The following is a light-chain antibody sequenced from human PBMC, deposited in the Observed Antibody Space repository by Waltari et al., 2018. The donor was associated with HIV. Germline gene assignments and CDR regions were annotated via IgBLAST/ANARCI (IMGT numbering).Light chain of an antibody. V-gene: IGLV1-36*01. CDR2: HDD. J-gene: IGLJ2*01. CDR1: NSNIGSHA. Sequence: QSVLPQSPPVSEAPGQRVTISCSGSNSNIGSHAVTWYRQSPGKPPKLLVYHDDLILSGVSDRLSASKSGTSASLAINDLQSEDESLYYCATWDDGLNALLFGGGTKVTVL. CDR3: ATWDDGLNALL.